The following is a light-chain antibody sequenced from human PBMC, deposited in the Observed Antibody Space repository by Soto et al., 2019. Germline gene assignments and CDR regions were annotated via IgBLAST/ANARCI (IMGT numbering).Light chain of an antibody. V-gene: IGKV2-30*01. Sequence: DVVMTQSPVTLPVTLGQSASITCRSSQSLVSSDVNTYLNWFQQRPGQCPRRLIYKVPKRDSGVAGRFRGRESGSDFTLEISRVEAEDGAVYCCMQAARWPPLTCGQGTGLEIK. J-gene: IGKJ5*01. CDR2: KVP. CDR3: MQAARWPPLT. CDR1: QSLVSSDVNTY.